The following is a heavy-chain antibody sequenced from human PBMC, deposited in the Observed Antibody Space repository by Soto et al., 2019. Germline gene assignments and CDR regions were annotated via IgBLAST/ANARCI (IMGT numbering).Heavy chain of an antibody. D-gene: IGHD4-4*01. V-gene: IGHV3-53*01. CDR2: LYDLDGT. CDR3: ATWHLQEHAYDV. CDR1: GLTVSGKKY. J-gene: IGHJ3*01. Sequence: DVQLVESGGGLIQPGGSLRLSCAVSGLTVSGKKYVAWVRQAPGKGLEWVSGLYDLDGTYYADSLKGRFTTSGDSSRTIVYLQMNDLRPEDTAVYYCATWHLQEHAYDVWGQGTTVTVSS.